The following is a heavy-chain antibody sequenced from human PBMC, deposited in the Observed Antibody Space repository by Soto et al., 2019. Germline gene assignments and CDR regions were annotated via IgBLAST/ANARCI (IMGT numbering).Heavy chain of an antibody. CDR2: IYYSGST. V-gene: IGHV4-59*01. CDR3: ARVTYYDSSGYYFDY. CDR1: GGSISSYY. Sequence: SETLSLTCTVSGGSISSYYWSWIRQPPGKGLEWIGYIYYSGSTNYNPSLKSRVTISVDTSKNQFSLKLSSVTAADTAVYYCARVTYYDSSGYYFDYWGQGTLVTVSS. D-gene: IGHD3-22*01. J-gene: IGHJ4*02.